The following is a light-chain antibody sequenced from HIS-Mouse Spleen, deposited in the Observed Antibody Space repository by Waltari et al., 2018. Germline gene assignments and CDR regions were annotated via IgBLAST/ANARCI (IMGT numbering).Light chain of an antibody. CDR1: QSVSSN. V-gene: IGKV3-15*01. CDR3: LQHNSYSYT. J-gene: IGKJ2*01. Sequence: EIVMTQSPATLSVSQGERATLSCRASQSVSSNLAWYQQKPGQAPRLLIYGASTRATGIPARFSGSGSGTEFTLTISSLQSEDFATYYCLQHNSYSYTFGQGTKLEIK. CDR2: GAS.